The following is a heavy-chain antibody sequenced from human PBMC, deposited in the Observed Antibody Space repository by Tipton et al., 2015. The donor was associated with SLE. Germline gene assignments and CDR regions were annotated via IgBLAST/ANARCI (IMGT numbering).Heavy chain of an antibody. CDR2: ISTYNGDT. Sequence: QSGPEVKKPGASVKVSCRASGFTSTNYGISWLRQAPGQGLECMGWISTYNGDTNYAQKFQGRVAMTTDTSTTTAYMELSSLTSDDTAVYYCARGGGSSWSPFDYWGQGTLVTVSS. CDR1: GFTSTNYG. J-gene: IGHJ4*02. V-gene: IGHV1-18*01. D-gene: IGHD6-13*01. CDR3: ARGGGSSWSPFDY.